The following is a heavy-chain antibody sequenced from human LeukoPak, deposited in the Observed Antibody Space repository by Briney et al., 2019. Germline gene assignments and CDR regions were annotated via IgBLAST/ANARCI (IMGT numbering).Heavy chain of an antibody. CDR3: ARSRGGYDTLTGPQYGSPYYFDY. CDR2: IYPGDSDT. J-gene: IGHJ4*02. D-gene: IGHD3-9*01. V-gene: IGHV5-51*01. CDR1: GYSFTSYW. Sequence: GESLKISCKGSGYSFTSYWIGWVRQMPGKGLEWMGIIYPGDSDTRYSPSFQGQVTISADKSISTAYLQWSSLKASDTAMYYCARSRGGYDTLTGPQYGSPYYFDYWGQGTLVTVSS.